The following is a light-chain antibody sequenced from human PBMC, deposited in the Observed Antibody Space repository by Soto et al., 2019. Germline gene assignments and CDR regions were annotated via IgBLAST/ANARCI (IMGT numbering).Light chain of an antibody. Sequence: EVVLTQSPATLSLSPGERATLSCRTSRSISSSYLAWYQQKAGQAPRRLIYGASSRANGIPDRFSGSGSGTDFTLTITRLEPEDFAVYYWQHYATSPRTVGQGTEVEVK. CDR1: RSISSSY. CDR2: GAS. J-gene: IGKJ1*01. V-gene: IGKV3-20*01. CDR3: QHYATSPRT.